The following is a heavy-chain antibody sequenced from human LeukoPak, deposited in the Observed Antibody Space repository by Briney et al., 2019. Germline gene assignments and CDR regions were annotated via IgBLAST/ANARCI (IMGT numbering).Heavy chain of an antibody. V-gene: IGHV4-38-2*02. CDR3: AREEFDY. CDR2: IYHSGST. CDR1: GHSISSGYY. Sequence: SETLSLTCAVSGHSISSGYYWGWIRQPPGKGLEWIGSIYHSGSTYYNPSLKSRVTISVDTSKNQFSLKLSSVTAADTAVYYCAREEFDYWGQGTLVTVSS. J-gene: IGHJ4*02.